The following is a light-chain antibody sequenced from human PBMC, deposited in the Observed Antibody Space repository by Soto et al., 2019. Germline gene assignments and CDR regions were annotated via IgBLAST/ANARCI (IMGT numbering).Light chain of an antibody. CDR2: RAS. J-gene: IGKJ1*01. V-gene: IGKV1-5*03. Sequence: DIPMTQSPSTLSASIGDRVTITCRASQSISSWLAWYQQKPGKAPKLLIYRASILEIGVPSRFSGSGSGTEFTLTITSLQPDDFATYYCQQYNTWTFGQGTKVEIK. CDR1: QSISSW. CDR3: QQYNTWT.